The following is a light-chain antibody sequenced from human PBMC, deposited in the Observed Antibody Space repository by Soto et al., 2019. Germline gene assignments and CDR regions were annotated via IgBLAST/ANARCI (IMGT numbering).Light chain of an antibody. Sequence: DIQMTQSPSSLSASVGDRFTITCRASQSVSSYLNWYQQKPGKAPKLLIYAASSLQSGVPSRFSGSGSGTDFTLTISSLQPEDFATYYCQQSYSSPPCTFGQGTRLEIK. V-gene: IGKV1-39*01. CDR2: AAS. CDR3: QQSYSSPPCT. CDR1: QSVSSY. J-gene: IGKJ5*01.